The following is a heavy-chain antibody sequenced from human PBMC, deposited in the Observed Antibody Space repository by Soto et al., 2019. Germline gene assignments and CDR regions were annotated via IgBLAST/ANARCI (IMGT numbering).Heavy chain of an antibody. Sequence: GASVKASCEVSGYALTELSMHWVRQAPGKGLEWMGGFDPEDGETIYAQKFQGRVTMTEDTSTDTAYMELSSLRSEDTAVYYSTSSGYDQRSAGFWGQGPLGTLSS. V-gene: IGHV1-24*01. CDR2: FDPEDGET. D-gene: IGHD5-12*01. CDR3: TSSGYDQRSAGF. CDR1: GYALTELS. J-gene: IGHJ4*02.